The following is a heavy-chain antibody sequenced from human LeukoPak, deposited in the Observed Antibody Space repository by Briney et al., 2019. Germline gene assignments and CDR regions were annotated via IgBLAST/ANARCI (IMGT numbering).Heavy chain of an antibody. CDR1: GFTFSSHW. CDR2: INSDGSVT. CDR3: ARVVDHDYGDYYLDY. Sequence: GGSLRLSCAASGFTFSSHWMHWVRQAPGKGLLWVSRINSDGSVTNYADSMKGRFTISRDNSKNTLYLQMNSLRAEDTAVYYCARVVDHDYGDYYLDYWGQGTLVTVSS. V-gene: IGHV3-74*01. D-gene: IGHD4-17*01. J-gene: IGHJ4*02.